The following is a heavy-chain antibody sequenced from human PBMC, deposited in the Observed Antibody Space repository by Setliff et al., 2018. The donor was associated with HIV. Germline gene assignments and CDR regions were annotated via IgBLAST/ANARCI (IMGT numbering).Heavy chain of an antibody. J-gene: IGHJ3*01. CDR1: GYSIRSGYY. CDR2: MFRTGTS. Sequence: SETLSLTCAVSGYSIRSGYYWGWIRQSPGKGLEWIGTMFRTGTSYYNPSLTSRVTISQDTSKNQFSLELTSVTAADAGHYYCARGGAIAEGDSFDFWSLGKVVTVSS. CDR3: ARGGAIAEGDSFDF. D-gene: IGHD3-16*01. V-gene: IGHV4-38-2*01.